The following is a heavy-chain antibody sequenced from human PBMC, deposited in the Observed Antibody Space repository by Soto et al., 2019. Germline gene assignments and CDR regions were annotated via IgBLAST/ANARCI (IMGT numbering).Heavy chain of an antibody. V-gene: IGHV3-48*01. CDR1: GFTFSSYS. CDR2: ISSSSNTM. Sequence: EVQLVESGGGLVQPGGSLRLSCAASGFTFSSYSMNWVRQAPGKGLEWVSYISSSSNTMYYADSVKGRFTISRDNAKNSIYLQMNGLRAEDAAVYYCARDPPPIDYWGQGTLVTVSS. J-gene: IGHJ4*02. CDR3: ARDPPPIDY.